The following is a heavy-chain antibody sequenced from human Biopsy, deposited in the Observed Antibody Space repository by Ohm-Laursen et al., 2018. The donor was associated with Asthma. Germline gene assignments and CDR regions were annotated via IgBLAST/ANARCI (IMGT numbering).Heavy chain of an antibody. CDR1: GYTFINYA. V-gene: IGHV1-3*01. Sequence: ASVKVSCNASGYTFINYAIHWVRQAPGQRLEWMGWINAGNGNTKYSQKVQGRVTITRDTSASTAYMDLSSLRSEDTAVYYCARTYYDFLTGQVNDAFAIRGQGTMVTVSS. J-gene: IGHJ3*02. CDR2: INAGNGNT. D-gene: IGHD3-9*01. CDR3: ARTYYDFLTGQVNDAFAI.